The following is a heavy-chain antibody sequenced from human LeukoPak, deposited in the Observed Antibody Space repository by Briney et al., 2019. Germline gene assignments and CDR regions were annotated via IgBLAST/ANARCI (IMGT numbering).Heavy chain of an antibody. J-gene: IGHJ4*02. D-gene: IGHD3-3*01. Sequence: GASVKVSCKASGYTFTGYYMHWVRQAPGQGLEWMGWINPNSGGTNYAQKFQGRVTMTRDTSISTAHMELSRLRSDDTAVYYCARWGFTIFGVVKGVDWGQGTLVTVSS. V-gene: IGHV1-2*02. CDR2: INPNSGGT. CDR1: GYTFTGYY. CDR3: ARWGFTIFGVVKGVD.